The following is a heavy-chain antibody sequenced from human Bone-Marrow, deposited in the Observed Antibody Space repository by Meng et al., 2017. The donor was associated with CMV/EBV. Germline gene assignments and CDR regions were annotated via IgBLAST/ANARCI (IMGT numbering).Heavy chain of an antibody. V-gene: IGHV3-7*01. J-gene: IGHJ4*02. CDR2: LRQDGSQM. CDR1: GFTFSTYW. D-gene: IGHD1-26*01. CDR3: ARVGVVVVGAGDY. Sequence: GESLKISCAASGFTFSTYWMSWVRQAPGKGLEWVANLRQDGSQMFYVDSVKGRFTISRDNAKNSLYLQMNSLRVEDTAVYYCARVGVVVVGAGDYSGQGTLVTVSS.